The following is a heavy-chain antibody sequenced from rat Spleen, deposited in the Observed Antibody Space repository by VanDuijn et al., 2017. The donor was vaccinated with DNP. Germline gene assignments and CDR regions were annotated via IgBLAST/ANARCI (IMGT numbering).Heavy chain of an antibody. CDR1: GFTFSSYW. CDR3: ASWAPIAPLSTSNY. V-gene: IGHV5-58*01. J-gene: IGHJ2*01. Sequence: EVQLVETGGGLVQPGRSLKFSCVASGFTFSSYWMFWIRQAPGKGLEWVASINTDGGSTYYPDSVKGRFTISRDNAENTVYLQMSSLRSEDTATYYCASWAPIAPLSTSNYWGQGVMVTVSS. CDR2: INTDGGST. D-gene: IGHD1-2*01.